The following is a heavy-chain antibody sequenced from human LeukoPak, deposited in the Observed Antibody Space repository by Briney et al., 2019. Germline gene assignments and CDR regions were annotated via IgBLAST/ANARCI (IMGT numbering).Heavy chain of an antibody. V-gene: IGHV5-51*01. CDR3: ARALRYSYGPDY. D-gene: IGHD5-18*01. CDR1: GYSFNSYW. Sequence: KSGESLKISCKGSGYSFNSYWIGWVRQMPGKGLEWMGIIYPGDSDTKYSPSFQGQVSISVDKSISTAYLQWSSLKASDTAMYYCARALRYSYGPDYWGQGTLVTVSS. J-gene: IGHJ4*02. CDR2: IYPGDSDT.